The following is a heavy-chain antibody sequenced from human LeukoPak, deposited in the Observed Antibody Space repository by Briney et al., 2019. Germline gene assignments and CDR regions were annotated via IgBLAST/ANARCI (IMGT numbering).Heavy chain of an antibody. CDR3: ARDSEAAGMGFLDV. V-gene: IGHV3-48*03. CDR2: ISSRGSTI. Sequence: GGSLRLSCAASGFTFSSYEMNWVRQAPGKGLEGVSYISSRGSTIYYADSVKGRFTISRDNAKDSLYLQMNSLRAEDTAVYYCARDSEAAGMGFLDVWGKGTTVTVSS. D-gene: IGHD6-13*01. CDR1: GFTFSSYE. J-gene: IGHJ6*04.